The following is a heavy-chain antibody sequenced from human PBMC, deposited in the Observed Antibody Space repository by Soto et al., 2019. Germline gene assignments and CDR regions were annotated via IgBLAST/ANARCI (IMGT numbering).Heavy chain of an antibody. CDR1: GFTFGDYA. D-gene: IGHD3-16*01. CDR3: TRASSLDFDF. V-gene: IGHV3-49*04. Sequence: PGGSLRLSCTTSGFTFGDYALSWVRQAPGKGLEWVGFIRRIAYGGTTDYAASVKGRFTISRDDSKSIAYLQMNSLRTEDTALYYCTRASSLDFDFWGQGTLVTVSS. CDR2: IRRIAYGGTT. J-gene: IGHJ4*02.